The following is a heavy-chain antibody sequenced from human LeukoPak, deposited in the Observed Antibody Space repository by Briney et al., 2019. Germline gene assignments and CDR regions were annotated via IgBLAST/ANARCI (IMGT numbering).Heavy chain of an antibody. V-gene: IGHV3-11*06. J-gene: IGHJ4*02. CDR3: ARAVAGDYFDY. CDR1: GFTFSDYY. Sequence: GGSLRLSCAASGFTFSDYYMSWIRQAPGKGLEWLSYISSSISYTNYADSVKGRFTISRDNAKNSPYLQMSSLRAEDTAVYYCARAVAGDYFDYWGQGTLVTVSS. D-gene: IGHD6-19*01. CDR2: ISSSISYT.